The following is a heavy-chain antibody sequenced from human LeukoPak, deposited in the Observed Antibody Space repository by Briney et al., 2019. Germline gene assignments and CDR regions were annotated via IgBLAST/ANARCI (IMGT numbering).Heavy chain of an antibody. J-gene: IGHJ4*02. CDR1: GGSISSGSYY. CDR2: IYTSGST. V-gene: IGHV4-61*02. D-gene: IGHD4-11*01. CDR3: ARSLDHSNGPIDY. Sequence: SETLSLTCTVSGGSISSGSYYWSWIRQPAGKGLEWIGRIYTSGSTNYNPSLKSRVTISLDTSKNQLSLELTSVTAADAAVYYCARSLDHSNGPIDYWGQGTLVTVSS.